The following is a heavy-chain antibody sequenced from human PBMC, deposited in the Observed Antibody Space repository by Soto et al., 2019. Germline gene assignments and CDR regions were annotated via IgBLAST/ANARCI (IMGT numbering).Heavy chain of an antibody. CDR2: IYHGGST. J-gene: IGHJ6*03. CDR1: SGSISSSNW. D-gene: IGHD2-15*01. Sequence: QVQLQESGPGLVKPSGTLSLTCAVSSGSISSSNWWSWVRQPPGKGLEWIGEIYHGGSTNYNPSLTSRVTISVDKSKNPFSLKLSSVTAADTAVYYCARVYCSGGSCYPRYYYYMDVWGKGTTVTVSS. V-gene: IGHV4-4*02. CDR3: ARVYCSGGSCYPRYYYYMDV.